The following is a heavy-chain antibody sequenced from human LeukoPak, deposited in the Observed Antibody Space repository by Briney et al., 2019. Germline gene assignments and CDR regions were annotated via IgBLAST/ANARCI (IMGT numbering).Heavy chain of an antibody. CDR1: GGSISSYH. Sequence: PSETLSLTCTVSGGSISSYHWSWIRQPPGKGLEWIGYIYYSGSTNYNPSLKSRVTISVDTSKNQFSLKLSSVTAADTAVYYCARLIYGDYVDNWGQGTLVTVSS. CDR2: IYYSGST. CDR3: ARLIYGDYVDN. J-gene: IGHJ4*02. D-gene: IGHD4-17*01. V-gene: IGHV4-59*01.